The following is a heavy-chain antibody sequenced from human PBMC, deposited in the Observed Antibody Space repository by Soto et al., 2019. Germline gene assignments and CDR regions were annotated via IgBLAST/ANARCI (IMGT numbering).Heavy chain of an antibody. CDR2: INQDESEK. V-gene: IGHV3-7*05. J-gene: IGHJ6*02. CDR3: GRGHYGMDV. Sequence: GGSLRLSCAASGFTFSNSWMTWVRQAPGKGLEWVANINQDESEKYYLDSVKGRFTISRENAKNSLYLQMNSLGAEDTAVYYCGRGHYGMDVWGQGTTVTVSS. CDR1: GFTFSNSW.